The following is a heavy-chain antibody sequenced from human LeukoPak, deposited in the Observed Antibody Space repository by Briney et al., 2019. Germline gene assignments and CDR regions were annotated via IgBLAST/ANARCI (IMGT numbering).Heavy chain of an antibody. V-gene: IGHV4-39*01. D-gene: IGHD2-15*01. J-gene: IGHJ4*02. Sequence: SETLSLTCTVSGGSISSSSYYWGWIRQPPGKGLEWIGSIYYSGSTYYNPSLKSRVTISVDTSKNQFSLKLSSVTAADTAVYYCAGWKRYCSGGSCLFDYWGQGTLVTVSS. CDR1: GGSISSSSYY. CDR2: IYYSGST. CDR3: AGWKRYCSGGSCLFDY.